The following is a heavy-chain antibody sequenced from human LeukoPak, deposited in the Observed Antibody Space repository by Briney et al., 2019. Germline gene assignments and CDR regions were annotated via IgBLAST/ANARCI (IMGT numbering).Heavy chain of an antibody. V-gene: IGHV4-59*01. CDR3: ARERGNAVLFDY. Sequence: PSETLSLTCTVSGGSISSYYWSWIRQPPGKGLEWIGYIYYSGGTNYNSSLKSRVTISVDTSKNQFSLKLSSVTAADTAVYYCARERGNAVLFDYWGQGTLVTVSS. J-gene: IGHJ4*02. CDR1: GGSISSYY. D-gene: IGHD1-1*01. CDR2: IYYSGGT.